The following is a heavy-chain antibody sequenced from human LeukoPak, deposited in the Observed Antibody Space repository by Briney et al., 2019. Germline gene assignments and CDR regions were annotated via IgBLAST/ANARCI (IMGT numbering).Heavy chain of an antibody. CDR1: GGSISSSSYY. D-gene: IGHD3-9*01. V-gene: IGHV4-39*01. Sequence: SETLSLTCTVSGGSISSSSYYWGWIRQPPGKGLEWIGSIYYSGSTYYNPSLKSRVTISVDTSKNQFSLKLSSVTAADTAVYYCASLRYFDWSIPRDFDYWGQGTLVTVSS. CDR2: IYYSGST. CDR3: ASLRYFDWSIPRDFDY. J-gene: IGHJ4*02.